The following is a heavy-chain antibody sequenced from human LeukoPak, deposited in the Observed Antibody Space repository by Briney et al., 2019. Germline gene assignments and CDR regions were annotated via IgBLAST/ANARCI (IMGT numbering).Heavy chain of an antibody. Sequence: PGGALRLSCAASGFTFSSYWMHWVRQAPGKGLGWVSRINSDGSSTNYADSVKGRFTVSRDNAKNTLYLQMNSLRAEDTAVYYCARQDTAMVTNFDYWGQGTLVTVSS. J-gene: IGHJ4*02. CDR3: ARQDTAMVTNFDY. V-gene: IGHV3-74*01. D-gene: IGHD5-18*01. CDR1: GFTFSSYW. CDR2: INSDGSST.